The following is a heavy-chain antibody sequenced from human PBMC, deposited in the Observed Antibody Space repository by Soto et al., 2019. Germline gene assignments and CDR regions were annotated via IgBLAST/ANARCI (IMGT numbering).Heavy chain of an antibody. Sequence: EVQLVESGGGLVQPGRSLRLSCAASGFTFDDYPMHWVPQAPGKGLEWVSGISWSGGTIGYADSVKGRFTISRDNAKNALYLQMNRLRAEDTALYYCAKDILSFAGPYFYMDAWGKGTTVTVSS. V-gene: IGHV3-9*01. CDR1: GFTFDDYP. CDR3: AKDILSFAGPYFYMDA. J-gene: IGHJ6*03. CDR2: ISWSGGTI.